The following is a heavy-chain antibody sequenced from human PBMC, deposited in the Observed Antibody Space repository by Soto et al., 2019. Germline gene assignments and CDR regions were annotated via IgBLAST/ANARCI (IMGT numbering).Heavy chain of an antibody. D-gene: IGHD3-10*01. J-gene: IGHJ4*02. CDR2: IIPIFGTA. Sequence: AASVKVSCKASGGTFSSYAISWVRQAPGQGLEWMGGIIPIFGTANYAQKFQGRVTITADESTSTAYMELSSLRSEDTAVYYCARDREIGGSGTHWGQGTLVTVSS. V-gene: IGHV1-69*13. CDR3: ARDREIGGSGTH. CDR1: GGTFSSYA.